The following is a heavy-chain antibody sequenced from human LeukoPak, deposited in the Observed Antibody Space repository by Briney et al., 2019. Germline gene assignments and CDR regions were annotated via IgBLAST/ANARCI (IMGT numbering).Heavy chain of an antibody. CDR3: SRGPTQLWFYYGVNV. J-gene: IGHJ6*02. D-gene: IGHD5-18*01. V-gene: IGHV3-23*01. CDR1: GFTFRSYA. Sequence: PGGSLRLSCAASGFTFRSYAMSWVRQGPGKGLEWVSTISGSGGSTYYTDSVKGRFTISRDNSKNTLYLQMNSLRAEDTAVYYCSRGPTQLWFYYGVNVWGQGTTVIVSS. CDR2: ISGSGGST.